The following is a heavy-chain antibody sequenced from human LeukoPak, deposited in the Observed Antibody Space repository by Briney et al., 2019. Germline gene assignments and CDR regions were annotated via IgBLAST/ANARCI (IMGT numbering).Heavy chain of an antibody. D-gene: IGHD2-2*02. CDR3: ATPGPSRGLGYCSRTSCYNV. V-gene: IGHV1-69-2*01. Sequence: PVASVKVSCKVSGYPFVDYYIHWIKQAPGKGLEWMGLVDPEDGRTVYAEKLQDRVTITADTSVDTVYMELRSLRFDDTAVYYCATPGPSRGLGYCSRTSCYNVWGKGTTVTVSS. CDR2: VDPEDGRT. CDR1: GYPFVDYY. J-gene: IGHJ6*04.